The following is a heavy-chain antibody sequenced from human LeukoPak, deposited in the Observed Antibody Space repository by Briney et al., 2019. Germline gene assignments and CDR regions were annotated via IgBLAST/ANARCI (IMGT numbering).Heavy chain of an antibody. D-gene: IGHD3-3*01. CDR2: ISGSHGSA. J-gene: IGHJ5*02. Sequence: GGSLRLSCAASGFTFSSYAMHWVRQAPGKGLDWVSSISGSHGSAYYADSVKGRFTISRDNSKNTLYLQMNSLRAEDTAVYYCAKDTKFDPWGQGTLVTVSS. CDR3: AKDTKFDP. CDR1: GFTFSSYA. V-gene: IGHV3-23*01.